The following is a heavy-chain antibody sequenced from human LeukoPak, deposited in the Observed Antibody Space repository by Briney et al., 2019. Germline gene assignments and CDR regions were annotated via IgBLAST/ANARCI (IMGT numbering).Heavy chain of an antibody. V-gene: IGHV3-30-3*01. J-gene: IGHJ4*02. CDR1: GFTFSRYA. D-gene: IGHD4-23*01. CDR3: ARGGNLVDY. Sequence: QSGGSLRLSCAASGFTFSRYAMTWVRQAPGKGLEWVAVISYDGSNKYYADSVKGRFTISRDNSKNTLYLQMNSLRAEDTAVYYCARGGNLVDYWGQGTLVTVSS. CDR2: ISYDGSNK.